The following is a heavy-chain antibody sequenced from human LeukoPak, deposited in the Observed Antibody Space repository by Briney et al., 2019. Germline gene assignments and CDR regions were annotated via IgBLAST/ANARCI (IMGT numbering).Heavy chain of an antibody. CDR1: GGSISSYY. V-gene: IGHV4-59*01. Sequence: SETLSLTCTVSGGSISSYYWSWIRQPPGKGLEWIGYIYYSGSTNYNPSLKGRVTISVDTSKNQFSLKLSSVTAADTAVYYCARTDDHYDILTGYYGYYFDYWGQGTLVTVSS. CDR2: IYYSGST. D-gene: IGHD3-9*01. J-gene: IGHJ4*02. CDR3: ARTDDHYDILTGYYGYYFDY.